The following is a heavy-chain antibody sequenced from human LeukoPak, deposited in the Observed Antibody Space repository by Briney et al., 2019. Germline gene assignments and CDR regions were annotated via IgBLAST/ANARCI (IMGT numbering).Heavy chain of an antibody. D-gene: IGHD1-26*01. CDR1: GGSISSSSYY. Sequence: SETLSLTCTVSGGSISSSSYYWGWIRQPPGKGLEWIGSIYYSGSTYYNPSLKSRVTTSVDTSKNQFSLKLSSVTAADTAVYYCARGSGSYTYYYYYMDVWGKGTTVTVSS. CDR2: IYYSGST. V-gene: IGHV4-39*07. J-gene: IGHJ6*03. CDR3: ARGSGSYTYYYYYMDV.